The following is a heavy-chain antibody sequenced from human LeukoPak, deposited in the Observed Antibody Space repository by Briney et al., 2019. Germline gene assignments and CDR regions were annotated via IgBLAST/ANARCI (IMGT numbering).Heavy chain of an antibody. CDR1: GYTFTSYG. V-gene: IGHV1-18*01. D-gene: IGHD6-19*01. Sequence: ASVKVSCKASGYTFTSYGISWVRQAPGQGLEWMGWINAYNGNTNYAQKLQGRVTMTTDTSTSTAYMELRSLRSDDTAVYYCARDRAVAGKRYYFDYWGQGTLVTVSS. CDR3: ARDRAVAGKRYYFDY. J-gene: IGHJ4*02. CDR2: INAYNGNT.